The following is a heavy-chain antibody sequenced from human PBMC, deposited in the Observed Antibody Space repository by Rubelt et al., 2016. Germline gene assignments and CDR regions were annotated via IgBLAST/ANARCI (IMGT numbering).Heavy chain of an antibody. J-gene: IGHJ4*02. CDR2: TYYGSKWYN. CDR3: ARYSTSSGYFDY. V-gene: IGHV6-1*01. Sequence: QMQLQQSGPGLVKPSQTLSLTCAISGDSVSSNTAARNWIRQSPSRGLEWLGRTYYGSKWYNDYAVSVKGRVSIKTDTSKNQFSLQLNSVTPEDTAVYYCARYSTSSGYFDYWDQGTLVTVSS. CDR1: GDSVSSNTAA. D-gene: IGHD6-6*01.